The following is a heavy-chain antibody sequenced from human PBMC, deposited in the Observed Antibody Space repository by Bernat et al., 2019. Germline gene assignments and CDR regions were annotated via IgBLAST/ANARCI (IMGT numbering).Heavy chain of an antibody. CDR1: GFTLSSHV. J-gene: IGHJ4*02. Sequence: QVQLVESGGGVVQPGRSLRHSCAASGFTLSSHVMHWVRQAPGKGLEWVAAISKDGSKEYYADSVEGRFTITRDNSKNTVDLQINGLRADNTTVYYCARETPPNYFDSWGQGALVTVSS. D-gene: IGHD2-15*01. CDR3: ARETPPNYFDS. CDR2: ISKDGSKE. V-gene: IGHV3-30*01.